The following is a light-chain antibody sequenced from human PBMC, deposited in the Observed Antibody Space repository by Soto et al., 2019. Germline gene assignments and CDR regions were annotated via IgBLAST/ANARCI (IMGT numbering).Light chain of an antibody. CDR1: QNINSY. V-gene: IGKV3-11*01. Sequence: EIVLTQSPATLSLSPGERATLSCRASQNINSYLAWYQQKPGQAPRLLIYGTSNSATGIPARFSGCGSGTDFTLSNSRLEPEDFAVDYCEQRSSWPFSFGPGTKVDIK. J-gene: IGKJ3*01. CDR2: GTS. CDR3: EQRSSWPFS.